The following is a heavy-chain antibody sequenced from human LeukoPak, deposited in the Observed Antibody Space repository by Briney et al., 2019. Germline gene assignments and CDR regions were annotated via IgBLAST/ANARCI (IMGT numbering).Heavy chain of an antibody. Sequence: SETLSLTCTVSGYSISSGYYWGWIRQPPGKGLEWIGSIYHSGSTYYNPSLKSRVTISVDTSKNQFSLKLSSVTAADTAVYYCARILPYDYVWGTNWYFDYWGQGTLVTVSS. D-gene: IGHD3-16*01. CDR1: GYSISSGYY. J-gene: IGHJ4*02. CDR2: IYHSGST. CDR3: ARILPYDYVWGTNWYFDY. V-gene: IGHV4-38-2*02.